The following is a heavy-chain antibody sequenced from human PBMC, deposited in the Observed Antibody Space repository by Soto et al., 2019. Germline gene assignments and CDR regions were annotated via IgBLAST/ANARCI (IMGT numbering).Heavy chain of an antibody. J-gene: IGHJ6*02. V-gene: IGHV1-3*01. Sequence: QVQLVQSGAEVKKPGASVKVSCKASGYTFTSYAMHWVRQAPGQRLGWMGWINAGNGNTKYSQKFQGRVTTTRDTSASTAYMELSSLRSEDTAVYYCASSRITMVPYGMDVWGQGTTVTVSS. D-gene: IGHD3-10*01. CDR1: GYTFTSYA. CDR2: INAGNGNT. CDR3: ASSRITMVPYGMDV.